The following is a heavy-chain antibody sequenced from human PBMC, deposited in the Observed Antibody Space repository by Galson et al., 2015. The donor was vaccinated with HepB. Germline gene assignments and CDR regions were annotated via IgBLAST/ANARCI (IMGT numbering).Heavy chain of an antibody. Sequence: SLRLSCAASGFTFSSYGMHWVRQAPGKGLEWVAVISYDGSNKYYADSVKGRFTISRDNSKNTLYLQMNSLRAEDTAVYYYAKGWWGEVPPEYYFDYWGQGTLVTVSS. CDR2: ISYDGSNK. V-gene: IGHV3-30*18. D-gene: IGHD3-16*01. J-gene: IGHJ4*02. CDR3: AKGWWGEVPPEYYFDY. CDR1: GFTFSSYG.